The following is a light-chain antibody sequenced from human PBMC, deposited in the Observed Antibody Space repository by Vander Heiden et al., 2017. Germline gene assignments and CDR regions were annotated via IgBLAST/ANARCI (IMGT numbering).Light chain of an antibody. CDR1: SGHSRYA. Sequence: QLVLTQSPSASASLGASVMLTCTLSSGHSRYAIAWHQQQPEKGPRYLMKLNSDGSHNRGDGIPDRFSGSTSGAERYLTISSLQSEDEADYYCQTWGTGGVFGGGTKLTVL. V-gene: IGLV4-69*01. J-gene: IGLJ3*02. CDR3: QTWGTGGV. CDR2: LNSDGSH.